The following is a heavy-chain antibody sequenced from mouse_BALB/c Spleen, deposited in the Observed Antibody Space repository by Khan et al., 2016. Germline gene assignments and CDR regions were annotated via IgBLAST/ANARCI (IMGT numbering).Heavy chain of an antibody. CDR1: GYTFTDYW. J-gene: IGHJ4*01. CDR2: IDTSDSYT. Sequence: QVQLQQPGAELVMPGASVKMSCKASGYTFTDYWMHWVKQRPGQGLEWIGAIDTSDSYTSYNQKFKGKATLTVDESSSTAYMQLSSLTSEDSAVYYCARYYGNYYAMDYWCQGTSVTVSS. CDR3: ARYYGNYYAMDY. D-gene: IGHD2-1*01. V-gene: IGHV1-69*01.